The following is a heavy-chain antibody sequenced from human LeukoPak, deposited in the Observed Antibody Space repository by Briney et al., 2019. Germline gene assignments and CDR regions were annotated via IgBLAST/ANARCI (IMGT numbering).Heavy chain of an antibody. J-gene: IGHJ3*02. V-gene: IGHV4-59*01. D-gene: IGHD3-9*01. CDR3: ARDLLYYDILAGLVVGPSTFDI. Sequence: SETLSLTCTVSGGSISSYYWSWIRQPPGKGLEWIGYIYYSGSTNYNPSLKSRVTISVDTSKNQFSLKLSSVTAADTAVYYCARDLLYYDILAGLVVGPSTFDIWGQGTMVTVSS. CDR1: GGSISSYY. CDR2: IYYSGST.